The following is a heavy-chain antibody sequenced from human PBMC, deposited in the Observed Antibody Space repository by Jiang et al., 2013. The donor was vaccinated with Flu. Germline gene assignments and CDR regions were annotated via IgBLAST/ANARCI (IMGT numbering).Heavy chain of an antibody. Sequence: QLVESGGGLVKPGGSLRLSCEVYWNHRHRLLHELDPPGSREGAGXVSYMSSSGSTKHYADSVKGRFAISRDSAKNSLYLQMDSLRAEDTAVYYCAGFDLRGYWGQGTLVTVSS. J-gene: IGHJ4*02. D-gene: IGHD3-9*01. CDR1: NHRHRLL. V-gene: IGHV3-11*01. CDR2: MSSSGSTK. CDR3: AGFDLRGY.